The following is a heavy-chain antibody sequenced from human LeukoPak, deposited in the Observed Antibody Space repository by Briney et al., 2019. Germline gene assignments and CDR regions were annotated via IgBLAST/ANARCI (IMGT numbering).Heavy chain of an antibody. Sequence: GASVKVSCKASGYTFTGYYMHWVRQAPGQGLEWMGWINPNSGGTNYAQKFQGRVTMTRDTPISTAYMELSRLRSDDTAVYYCARDLMVRGVNKVGMDVWGQGTTVTVSS. CDR3: ARDLMVRGVNKVGMDV. V-gene: IGHV1-2*02. J-gene: IGHJ6*02. CDR1: GYTFTGYY. D-gene: IGHD3-10*01. CDR2: INPNSGGT.